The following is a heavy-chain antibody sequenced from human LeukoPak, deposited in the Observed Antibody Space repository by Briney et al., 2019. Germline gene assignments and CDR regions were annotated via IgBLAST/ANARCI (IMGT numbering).Heavy chain of an antibody. D-gene: IGHD3-22*01. CDR3: VKDSGTNYDSRGFLPHFDY. J-gene: IGHJ4*02. V-gene: IGHV3-9*01. Sequence: GGSLRLSCVASGFTFSSYWMHWVRQAPGKGLEWVSGISWNSGDIGYADSVKGRFTISRDNAKNSLYLQMNGLRAEDTALYYCVKDSGTNYDSRGFLPHFDYWGQGTLVTVSS. CDR1: GFTFSSYW. CDR2: ISWNSGDI.